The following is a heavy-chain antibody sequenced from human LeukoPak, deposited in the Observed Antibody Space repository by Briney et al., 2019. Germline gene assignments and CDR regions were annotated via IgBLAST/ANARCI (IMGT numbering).Heavy chain of an antibody. J-gene: IGHJ3*02. V-gene: IGHV4-59*01. CDR2: IYYDGST. CDR1: GGSISSYY. Sequence: ASETLSLTCTVSGGSISSYYWSWIRQPPGKGLEWIGYIYYDGSTNYNSSLKSRVTISVDTSKNQFSLKLSSVTAADTAVYYCARHSAHSSTNDAFDIWGQGTLVTVSS. D-gene: IGHD6-13*01. CDR3: ARHSAHSSTNDAFDI.